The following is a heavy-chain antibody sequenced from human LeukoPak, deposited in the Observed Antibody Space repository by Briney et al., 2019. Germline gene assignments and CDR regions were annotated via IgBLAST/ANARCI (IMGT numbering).Heavy chain of an antibody. CDR1: GFTFRSYA. J-gene: IGHJ6*03. Sequence: GRSLRLSCAASGFTFRSYAMHWVRQAPGKWLEWVSAISGGGGYTYYADSVKGRFTISRDNSKNTVYLQMNSLRVEDTAVYYCAKDNYYYYYMDVWGKGTTVTISS. CDR3: AKDNYYYYYMDV. CDR2: ISGGGGYT. V-gene: IGHV3-23*01.